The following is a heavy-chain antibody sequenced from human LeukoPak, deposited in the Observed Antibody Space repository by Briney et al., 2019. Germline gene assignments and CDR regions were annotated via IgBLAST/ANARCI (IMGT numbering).Heavy chain of an antibody. V-gene: IGHV7-4-1*02. Sequence: ASVKVSCKASGYTFTTVAITWMRQAPGQRLEWMGWINTDTGEPTYAQVFTGRFVFSLDTSVSTAYLEISSLQTEDTAVYYCARVSGYCYRTSCYPSHWGQGTLVTVSS. D-gene: IGHD2-2*01. CDR1: GYTFTTVA. J-gene: IGHJ4*02. CDR2: INTDTGEP. CDR3: ARVSGYCYRTSCYPSH.